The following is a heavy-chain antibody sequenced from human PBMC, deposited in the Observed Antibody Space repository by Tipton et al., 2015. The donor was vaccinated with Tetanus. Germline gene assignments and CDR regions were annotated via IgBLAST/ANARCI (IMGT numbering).Heavy chain of an antibody. CDR3: ARGPLENEGYFDS. Sequence: GLVKPSETLSLTCTVSGGSISTYHWNWIRQSPGKGLEWIGYIDYFGSTKYNPSLKSRVAMSVDRSKSQFSLEVTSVTAADTAVYFCARGPLENEGYFDSWGQGILVTVTA. CDR2: IDYFGST. V-gene: IGHV4-59*01. D-gene: IGHD1-1*01. CDR1: GGSISTYH. J-gene: IGHJ4*02.